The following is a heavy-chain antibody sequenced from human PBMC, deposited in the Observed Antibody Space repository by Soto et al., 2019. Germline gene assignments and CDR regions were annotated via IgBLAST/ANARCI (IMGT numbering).Heavy chain of an antibody. Sequence: PSETLSPTCAVYGGSFSGYYWSWIRQPPGKGLEWIGEINHSGSTNYNPSLKSRVTISVDTSKNQFSLKLSSVTAADTAVYYCARVFGFGGMDGWGQGTTVTVSS. J-gene: IGHJ6*02. D-gene: IGHD3-10*01. CDR3: ARVFGFGGMDG. CDR1: GGSFSGYY. CDR2: INHSGST. V-gene: IGHV4-34*01.